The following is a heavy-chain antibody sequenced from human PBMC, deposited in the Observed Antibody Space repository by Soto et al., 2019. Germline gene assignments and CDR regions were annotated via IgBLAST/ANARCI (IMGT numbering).Heavy chain of an antibody. CDR2: INAGNGNT. Sequence: ASVKGSCKASGYTLTSYAMHWVRQAPGQRLEWMGWINAGNGNTKYSQKFQGRVTITRDTSASTAYMELSSLRSEDTAVYYCARCFYDFWSGTRDYYMDVWGKGTTVTVSS. CDR3: ARCFYDFWSGTRDYYMDV. D-gene: IGHD3-3*01. V-gene: IGHV1-3*01. CDR1: GYTLTSYA. J-gene: IGHJ6*03.